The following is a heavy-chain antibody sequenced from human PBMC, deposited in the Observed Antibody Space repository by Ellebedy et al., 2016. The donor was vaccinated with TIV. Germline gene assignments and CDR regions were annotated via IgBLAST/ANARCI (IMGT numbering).Heavy chain of an antibody. V-gene: IGHV4-34*01. CDR2: INHSGST. CDR1: GGSFSGYY. J-gene: IGHJ3*02. CDR3: ARAPRAGYSSSSYAFDI. Sequence: SETLSLXCAVYGGSFSGYYWSWIRQPPGKGLEWIGEINHSGSTNYNPSLKSRVTISVDTSKNQFSLKLSSVTAADTAVYYCARAPRAGYSSSSYAFDIWGQGTMVTVSS. D-gene: IGHD6-13*01.